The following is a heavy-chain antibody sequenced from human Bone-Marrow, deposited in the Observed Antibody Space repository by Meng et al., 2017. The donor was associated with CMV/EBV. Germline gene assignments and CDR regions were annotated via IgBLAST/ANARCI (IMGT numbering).Heavy chain of an antibody. Sequence: GESLKISCAASGFTVSSNYMSWVRQAPGKGLEWVSVIYSGGSTYYADSVKGRFTISRDNSKNTLYLQMNSLRAEDTAIYYCARGSAANSSWYAYPLDYWGQGPLVTGSS. D-gene: IGHD2-2*01. CDR1: GFTVSSNY. CDR2: IYSGGST. CDR3: ARGSAANSSWYAYPLDY. V-gene: IGHV3-53*01. J-gene: IGHJ4*02.